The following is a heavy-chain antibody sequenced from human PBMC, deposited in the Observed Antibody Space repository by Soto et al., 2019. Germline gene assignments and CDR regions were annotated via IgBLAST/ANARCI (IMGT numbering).Heavy chain of an antibody. CDR2: INHSGST. J-gene: IGHJ5*02. V-gene: IGHV4-34*01. D-gene: IGHD6-19*01. CDR1: GGSFSDYY. Sequence: QVQLQQWGAGLLKPSETLSLTCAVYGGSFSDYYWNWIRQPPGKGLEWIGEINHSGSTNYNPSLKSRVTISVHTSKNQFSLNLVSVTAADTAVYYCARGRRIPVTGTFGSWGQGTLVTVSS. CDR3: ARGRRIPVTGTFGS.